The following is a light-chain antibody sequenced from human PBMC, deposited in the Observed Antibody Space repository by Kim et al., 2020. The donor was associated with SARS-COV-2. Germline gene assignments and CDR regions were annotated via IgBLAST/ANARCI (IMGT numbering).Light chain of an antibody. V-gene: IGKV3-15*01. CDR3: QQYNVYCTWA. CDR1: QSVSSD. J-gene: IGKJ1*01. CDR2: AAS. Sequence: EVVMTQSPATLSVSPGERATLSCRASQSVSSDLAWYQQKPGQAPRLLIFAASTRATGIPARFSGSGSGTEFTLTISSLESEDSAVYYCQQYNVYCTWAFGQGTKVDIK.